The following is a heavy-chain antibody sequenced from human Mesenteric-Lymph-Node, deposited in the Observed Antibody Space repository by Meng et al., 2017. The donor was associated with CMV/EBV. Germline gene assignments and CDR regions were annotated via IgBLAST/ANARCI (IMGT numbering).Heavy chain of an antibody. CDR2: LSPSGGAT. D-gene: IGHD3-22*01. V-gene: IGHV1-46*02. Sequence: ASVKVSCKASGYTFNTYSIHWVRQAPGQGLEWVGILSPSGGATNYAQKFHGRVTMTADTSTSTVYMQLSSLRSDDTGVYYCASSSYYYDGPDYWGQGTLVTVSS. J-gene: IGHJ4*02. CDR3: ASSSYYYDGPDY. CDR1: GYTFNTYS.